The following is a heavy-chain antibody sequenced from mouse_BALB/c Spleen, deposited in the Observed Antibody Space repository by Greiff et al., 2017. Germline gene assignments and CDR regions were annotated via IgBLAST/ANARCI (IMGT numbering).Heavy chain of an antibody. J-gene: IGHJ4*01. Sequence: EVQRVESGPSLVKPSQTLSLTCSVTGDSIKSGYWNWIRKFPGNKLEYMGYISYSGSTYYNPSLKSRISITRDTSTNQYYMQLNSVTTEDTATYYFSRIYGNNAMDYWGQGTSVTVSS. D-gene: IGHD2-1*01. CDR1: GDSIKSGY. V-gene: IGHV3-8*02. CDR3: SRIYGNNAMDY. CDR2: ISYSGST.